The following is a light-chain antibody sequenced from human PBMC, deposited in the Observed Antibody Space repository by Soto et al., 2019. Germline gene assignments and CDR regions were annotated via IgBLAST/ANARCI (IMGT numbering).Light chain of an antibody. Sequence: DIQMTQPPSSLSASVAYRFIITCRASQSISNHLNWYQQKPGKAPKLLIFAASSLQSGVPSRFSGSRSGPDFTLTISSLQPEDFATYYCQQSYSSPPTFGQGTKVDI. CDR3: QQSYSSPPT. V-gene: IGKV1-39*01. CDR1: QSISNH. J-gene: IGKJ1*01. CDR2: AAS.